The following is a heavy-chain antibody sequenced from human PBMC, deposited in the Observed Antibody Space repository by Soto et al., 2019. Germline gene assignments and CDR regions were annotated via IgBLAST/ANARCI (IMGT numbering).Heavy chain of an antibody. CDR1: GFSLSTTGVG. CDR2: IYWDDDK. CDR3: AHIFGRAISRGAHPDY. Sequence: SGPTLVNPTQTLTLTCTFSGFSLSTTGVGVGWIRQPPGKALEWLALIYWDDDKRYSPSLKSRLAISKDTSKNQVFLKMTNMDPVNTAKFYCAHIFGRAISRGAHPDYWGPGTLVTVSS. V-gene: IGHV2-5*02. J-gene: IGHJ4*02. D-gene: IGHD3-16*01.